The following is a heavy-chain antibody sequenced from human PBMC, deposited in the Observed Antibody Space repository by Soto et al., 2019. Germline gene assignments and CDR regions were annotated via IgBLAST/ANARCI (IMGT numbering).Heavy chain of an antibody. Sequence: SVKVSCKASGGTFSSYAISWVRQAPGQGLEWMGGIIPIFGTANYAQKFQGRVTITADESTSTAYMELSSLRSEDTAVYYCARELNSGGWYANSWGSAPGGQGPLVTVP. J-gene: IGHJ5*02. V-gene: IGHV1-69*13. D-gene: IGHD6-19*01. CDR3: ARELNSGGWYANSWGSAP. CDR2: IIPIFGTA. CDR1: GGTFSSYA.